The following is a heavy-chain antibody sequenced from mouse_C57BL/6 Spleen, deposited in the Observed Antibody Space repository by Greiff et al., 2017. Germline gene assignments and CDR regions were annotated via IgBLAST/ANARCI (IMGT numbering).Heavy chain of an antibody. CDR2: IDPETGGT. V-gene: IGHV1-15*01. J-gene: IGHJ2*01. D-gene: IGHD6-2*01. CDR3: TRVSELFFDY. Sequence: VQRVESGAELVRPGASVTLSCKASGYTFTDYEMHWVKQTPVHGLEWIGAIDPETGGTAYNQKFKGKAILTADKSSSTAYMELRSLTSEDSAVYYCTRVSELFFDYWGQGTTLTVSS. CDR1: GYTFTDYE.